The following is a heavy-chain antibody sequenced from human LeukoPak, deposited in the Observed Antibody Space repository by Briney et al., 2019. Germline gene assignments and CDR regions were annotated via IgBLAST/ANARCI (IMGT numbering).Heavy chain of an antibody. CDR1: GGSISSGGYY. CDR2: IYYSGST. V-gene: IGHV4-31*03. J-gene: IGHJ5*02. D-gene: IGHD4/OR15-4a*01. CDR3: ARGVGAPVGWFDP. Sequence: SETLSLTCTVSGGSISSGGYYWSWIRQHPGKGLEWIGYIYYSGSTYYNPSLKSRVTISVDTSKNQFSLKLSSVTAADTAVYYCARGVGAPVGWFDPWGQGTLVTVSS.